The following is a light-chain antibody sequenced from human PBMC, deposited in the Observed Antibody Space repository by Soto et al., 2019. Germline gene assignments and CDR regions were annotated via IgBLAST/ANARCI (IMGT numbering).Light chain of an antibody. CDR2: GAS. V-gene: IGKV3-15*01. CDR3: QQYNKWPPLT. J-gene: IGKJ4*01. Sequence: EIVLTQSPGSLSLSPGERAALSCRASQSVTNDYLAWYQQKPGQAPRLRIYGASTRATGSPARFSGSGSGTEFTLTISSLQSEDFAVYYCQQYNKWPPLTFGGGTKVDI. CDR1: QSVTND.